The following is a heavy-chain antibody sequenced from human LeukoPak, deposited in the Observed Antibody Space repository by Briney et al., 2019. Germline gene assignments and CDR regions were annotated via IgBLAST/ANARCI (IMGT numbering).Heavy chain of an antibody. CDR1: GFTFSNYA. CDR2: IHGSGVST. D-gene: IGHD4-17*01. J-gene: IGHJ4*02. Sequence: GVSLRLSCAASGFTFSNYATSWVRQAPGKGLEWVSTIHGSGVSTYYADSVKGRFTISRDNSKNTLYLQMNSLRAEDTAVYFCANPIYSGDYDQFDYWGQGTLVTVSS. V-gene: IGHV3-23*01. CDR3: ANPIYSGDYDQFDY.